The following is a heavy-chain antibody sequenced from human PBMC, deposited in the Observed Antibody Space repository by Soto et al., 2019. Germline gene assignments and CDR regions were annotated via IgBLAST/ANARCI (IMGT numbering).Heavy chain of an antibody. J-gene: IGHJ3*01. CDR2: IWYDGSNK. CDR1: GFTFSNYG. Sequence: QVQLEESGGGVVQPGRSLRLSCAASGFTFSNYGMHWVRQAPGKGLEWVAVIWYDGSNKYYADSVKGRFTISRDNSKNTLYLQMNSLGADDTALYYCAKDRPIGDWGAFDVWGQGTMVSVSS. V-gene: IGHV3-33*06. CDR3: AKDRPIGDWGAFDV. D-gene: IGHD7-27*01.